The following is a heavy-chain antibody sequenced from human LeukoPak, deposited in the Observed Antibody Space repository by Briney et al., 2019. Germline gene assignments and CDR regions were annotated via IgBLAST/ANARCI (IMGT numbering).Heavy chain of an antibody. D-gene: IGHD3-9*01. V-gene: IGHV4-59*08. Sequence: SETLSLTCTVSGGSISSYYWSWIRQPPGKGLEWIGCIYYSGSTNYNPSLKSRVTISVDTSKNQFSLKLSSVTAADTAVYYCARLNPHYDILTGYSLRNPYYYGMDVWGQGTTVTVSS. J-gene: IGHJ6*02. CDR3: ARLNPHYDILTGYSLRNPYYYGMDV. CDR2: IYYSGST. CDR1: GGSISSYY.